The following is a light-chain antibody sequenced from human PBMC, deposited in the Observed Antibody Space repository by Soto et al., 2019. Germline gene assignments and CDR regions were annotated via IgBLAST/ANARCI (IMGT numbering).Light chain of an antibody. CDR1: SSNIGAGY. CDR3: QSYDSSLSGAV. Sequence: QSVLTQPPSVSGAPGQRVTISCTGSSSNIGAGYVYWYQQLPGTAPKLLIYGNSNRPSGVPDRFSGAKSGTSASLAITWLQAEDEADYYCQSYDSSLSGAVFGGGTKVTVL. V-gene: IGLV1-40*01. CDR2: GNS. J-gene: IGLJ3*02.